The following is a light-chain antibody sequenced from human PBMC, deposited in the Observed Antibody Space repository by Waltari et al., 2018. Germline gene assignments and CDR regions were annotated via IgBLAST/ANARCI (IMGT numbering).Light chain of an antibody. Sequence: QSVLTQPRSVSVSPGQSVTISCPGTSSVVCNYNYVPWYQQYPGKAPKLMIAYVYKRPSGVPDRFSGSKSGNTASLTISGLQTEDEADYYCCSYAGTYRWVFGGGTKLTVL. CDR3: CSYAGTYRWV. CDR2: YVY. V-gene: IGLV2-11*01. CDR1: SSVVCNYNY. J-gene: IGLJ3*02.